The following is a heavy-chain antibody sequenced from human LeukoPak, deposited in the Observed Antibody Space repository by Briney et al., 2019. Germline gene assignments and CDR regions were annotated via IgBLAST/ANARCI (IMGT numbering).Heavy chain of an antibody. CDR1: GFTFSSYE. J-gene: IGHJ4*02. D-gene: IGHD3-3*01. CDR3: ARSARLMKGVVEVTALDD. CDR2: ISSSGSTI. Sequence: PGGSLRLFCAASGFTFSSYEMNWVRQAPGKGLEWVSYISSSGSTIYYADSVKGRFTISRDNAKNSLYLQMNSLRAEDTAVYYCARSARLMKGVVEVTALDDWGQGTLVTVSS. V-gene: IGHV3-48*03.